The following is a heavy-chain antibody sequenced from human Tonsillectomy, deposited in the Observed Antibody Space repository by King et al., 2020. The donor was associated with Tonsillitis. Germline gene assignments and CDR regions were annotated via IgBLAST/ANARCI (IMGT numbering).Heavy chain of an antibody. Sequence: QLVQSGAEVKKPGASVKVSCKASGYTFTSYGISWGRQAPGQGLEWMGWISAYNGNTNYAQKLQGRVTMTTDTSTSTAYMELRSLRSDDTAVYYCARDIVLRGPHLKDYYGMDVWGQGTTVTVSS. V-gene: IGHV1-18*01. CDR1: GYTFTSYG. D-gene: IGHD2-8*01. CDR3: ARDIVLRGPHLKDYYGMDV. CDR2: ISAYNGNT. J-gene: IGHJ6*02.